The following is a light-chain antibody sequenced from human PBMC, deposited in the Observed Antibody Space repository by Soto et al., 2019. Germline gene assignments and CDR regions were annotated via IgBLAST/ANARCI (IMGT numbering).Light chain of an antibody. Sequence: EIRMTQSPSTLSASVRDRITITWRASQSISSWLAWYQQKPGKAPKLLIYDASSLESGVPSRFSGSGSGTDFTLTISRLEPEDLAVYSCPQYGTSHRTFGQGTKVDI. CDR2: DAS. V-gene: IGKV1-5*01. J-gene: IGKJ1*01. CDR3: PQYGTSHRT. CDR1: QSISSW.